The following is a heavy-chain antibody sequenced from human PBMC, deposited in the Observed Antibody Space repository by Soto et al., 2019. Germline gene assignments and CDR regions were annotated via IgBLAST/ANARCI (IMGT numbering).Heavy chain of an antibody. J-gene: IGHJ4*02. CDR3: ARASGSGTEPPRLPLDY. D-gene: IGHD1-1*01. V-gene: IGHV3-30-3*01. CDR1: GFTFYSYA. CDR2: TSNNGGHE. Sequence: GGSLRLSCAASGFTFYSYAMHWVRQAPGKGLEWVAVTSNNGGHEYYADSVKGRFTISADNSKNILYLQMNTLRAEDTAVYYCARASGSGTEPPRLPLDYWGQGTLVTVSS.